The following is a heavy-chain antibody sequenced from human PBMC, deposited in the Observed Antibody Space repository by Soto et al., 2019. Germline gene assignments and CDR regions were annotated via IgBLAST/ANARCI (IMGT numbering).Heavy chain of an antibody. D-gene: IGHD3-22*01. CDR3: ARSGYYYDSSGPTPDWYFDL. J-gene: IGHJ2*01. Sequence: QVQLQESGPGLVKPSQTLSLTCTVSGGSISSGGYYWSWIRQHPGKGLEWIGYIYYSGSTYYNPSLKSRVTISVDTAKNQFSLKLSSVTAADTAVYYCARSGYYYDSSGPTPDWYFDLWGRGTLVTVSS. CDR1: GGSISSGGYY. CDR2: IYYSGST. V-gene: IGHV4-31*03.